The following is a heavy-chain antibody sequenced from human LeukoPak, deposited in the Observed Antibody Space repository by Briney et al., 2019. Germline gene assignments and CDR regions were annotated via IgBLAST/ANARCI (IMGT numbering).Heavy chain of an antibody. CDR2: IYYSGGT. CDR1: GGSISSSSYY. J-gene: IGHJ5*02. V-gene: IGHV4-39*01. CDR3: ALALRYFDTNNWFDP. D-gene: IGHD3-9*01. Sequence: PSETLSLTCTVSGGSISSSSYYWGWIRQPPGKGLEWIGSIYYSGGTYYNPSLKSRVTISVDTSKNQFSLKLSSVTAADTAVYYCALALRYFDTNNWFDPWGQGTLVTVSS.